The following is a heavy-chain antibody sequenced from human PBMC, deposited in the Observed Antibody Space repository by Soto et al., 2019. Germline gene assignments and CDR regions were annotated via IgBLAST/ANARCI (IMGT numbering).Heavy chain of an antibody. V-gene: IGHV4-59*01. CDR1: GGSISGSY. D-gene: IGHD1-26*01. Sequence: SETLSLTCSVSGGSISGSYWSWIRQSPGKGLEWLGYVYYTGSTNYSPSLRSRVSISVDTSKNEFSLRLSSVTAADTAVYFCARSVAVPSAHIDYWGPGTQVTVSS. J-gene: IGHJ4*02. CDR2: VYYTGST. CDR3: ARSVAVPSAHIDY.